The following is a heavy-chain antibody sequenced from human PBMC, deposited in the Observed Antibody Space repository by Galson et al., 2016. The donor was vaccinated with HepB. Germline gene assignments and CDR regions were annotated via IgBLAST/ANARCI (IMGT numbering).Heavy chain of an antibody. J-gene: IGHJ4*02. CDR3: ARSTVSSGNLYFDY. Sequence: SVKVSCKASGYTFTSYGIHWVRQAPGQSLEWMGWINAGTGNTRYSQKLQARVTITRDTSANTAYMELTSLKSEDTAVYYCARSTVSSGNLYFDYWGQGTLVTVSS. CDR2: INAGTGNT. CDR1: GYTFTSYG. V-gene: IGHV1-3*01. D-gene: IGHD4-23*01.